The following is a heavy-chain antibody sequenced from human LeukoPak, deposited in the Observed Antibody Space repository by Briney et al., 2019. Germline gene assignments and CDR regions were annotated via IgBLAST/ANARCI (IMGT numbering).Heavy chain of an antibody. D-gene: IGHD3-10*01. Sequence: ASVTVSCKASGYTFNSYYIHWVRQAPGQGLEWLGWIHPYSDDTKYAQTFQGRVTMTRDTSMNTAYMEVTRLRFDDTAVYFCAREGDLTRGVSFDHWGQGTLVTVSS. V-gene: IGHV1-2*02. CDR2: IHPYSDDT. J-gene: IGHJ4*02. CDR1: GYTFNSYY. CDR3: AREGDLTRGVSFDH.